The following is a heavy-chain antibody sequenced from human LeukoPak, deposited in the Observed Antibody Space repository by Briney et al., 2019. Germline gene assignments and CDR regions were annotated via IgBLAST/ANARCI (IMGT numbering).Heavy chain of an antibody. CDR2: INPNSGGT. CDR1: GYTFTGYY. CDR3: ASDREAIVATKVGLYYFDY. V-gene: IGHV1-2*02. D-gene: IGHD5-12*01. J-gene: IGHJ4*02. Sequence: GASVKVSCKASGYTFTGYYMHWVRQAPGQGLEWMGWINPNSGGTNYAQKFQGRVTMTRDTSISTAYMELSRLRSDDTAVYYCASDREAIVATKVGLYYFDYWGQGTLVTVSS.